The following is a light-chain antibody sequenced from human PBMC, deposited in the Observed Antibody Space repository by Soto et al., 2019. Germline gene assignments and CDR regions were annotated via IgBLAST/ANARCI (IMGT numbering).Light chain of an antibody. J-gene: IGLJ2*01. CDR3: AAWDDSLRGRV. CDR2: SDN. CDR1: NSNIGSNT. Sequence: QSVLTQPPSASGTPGQRVTISCSGSNSNIGSNTVSWYQQLPGTAPKSLIYSDNQRPSGVPDRIPGSRSGTSASLAISGLQSDDEAEYYCAAWDDSLRGRVFGGGTKLTVL. V-gene: IGLV1-44*01.